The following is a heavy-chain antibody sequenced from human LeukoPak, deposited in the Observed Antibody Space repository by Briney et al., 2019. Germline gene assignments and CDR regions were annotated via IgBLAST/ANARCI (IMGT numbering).Heavy chain of an antibody. D-gene: IGHD1-14*01. J-gene: IGHJ5*02. V-gene: IGHV1-2*02. Sequence: ASVKLSCKASGYTFTGYYMHWVRQAPGQGLEWMGWINPNSGGTNYAQKYQGRVTMTRDTSISTAYMELSRLRSDDTAVYYCARESPTNLNWFDPWGQGTLVTVSS. CDR3: ARESPTNLNWFDP. CDR2: INPNSGGT. CDR1: GYTFTGYY.